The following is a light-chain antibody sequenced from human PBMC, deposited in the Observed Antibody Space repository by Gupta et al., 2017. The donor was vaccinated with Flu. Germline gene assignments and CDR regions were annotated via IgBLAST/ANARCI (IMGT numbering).Light chain of an antibody. CDR3: QQRSPPIT. V-gene: IGKV3-11*01. CDR2: DAS. J-gene: IGKJ5*01. Sequence: PATLSLSPGERATPSCRDSQYFGPYLAWYQQKPGQAPRLLIYDASTRATGVPARFSGSGSGPGFTLTISNLEPEDFAVYFCQQRSPPITFGQGTRMEIK. CDR1: QYFGPY.